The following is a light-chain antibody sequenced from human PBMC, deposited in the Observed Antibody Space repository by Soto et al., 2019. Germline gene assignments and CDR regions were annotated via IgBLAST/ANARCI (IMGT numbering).Light chain of an antibody. CDR1: SSDIGAFTF. Sequence: QAASVSGSPGQSITISCTGTSSDIGAFTFVSWYQQHPGKVPKLMIFDVNRRPSGVSDRFSGSKSGNTASLTISGLQAEDEGDYYCSSYTSSSTHVFGSGTKLTVL. CDR2: DVN. V-gene: IGLV2-14*03. CDR3: SSYTSSSTHV. J-gene: IGLJ1*01.